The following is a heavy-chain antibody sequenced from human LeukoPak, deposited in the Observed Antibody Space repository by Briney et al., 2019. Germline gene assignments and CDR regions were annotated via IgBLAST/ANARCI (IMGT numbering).Heavy chain of an antibody. CDR3: ARVPNGGNYIGGY. V-gene: IGHV3-74*01. J-gene: IGHJ4*02. D-gene: IGHD4-23*01. Sequence: AGGSLRLSCAASGFTFSSYWLHWVRQAPGKGLVWVSRISTGGSTTSYADSVKGRFTISRDNAKNTLYLQMNSLRAEDTAVYYCARVPNGGNYIGGYWGQGTLVTVSS. CDR1: GFTFSSYW. CDR2: ISTGGSTT.